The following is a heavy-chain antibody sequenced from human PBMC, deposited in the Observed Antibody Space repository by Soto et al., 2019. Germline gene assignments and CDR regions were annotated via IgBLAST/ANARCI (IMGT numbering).Heavy chain of an antibody. CDR1: GGTFSSYA. Sequence: QVQLVQSGAEVKKPGSSVKVSCKASGGTFSSYAISWVRQAPGQGLEWMGGIIPIFGTANYAQKFQGRVTITADESTSTASMEIRRRRWEDTPVFYWPGAAGAVAGPVDLRGQGTL. CDR2: IIPIFGTA. D-gene: IGHD6-19*01. CDR3: PGAAGAVAGPVDL. V-gene: IGHV1-69*01. J-gene: IGHJ4*02.